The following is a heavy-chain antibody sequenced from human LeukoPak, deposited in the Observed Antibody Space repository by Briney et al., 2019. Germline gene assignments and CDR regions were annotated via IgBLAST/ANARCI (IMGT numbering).Heavy chain of an antibody. V-gene: IGHV3-33*06. CDR2: IWYDGSKK. J-gene: IGHJ4*02. CDR3: ANGYWSSACCATSLDY. Sequence: PGGSLRLSCAASGFNFSSYGIHWVRQAPGKGLEWVAVIWYDGSKKYYADSVKGRFTISRDNSKNTVYLQMNSLRAEDTAVYYCANGYWSSACCATSLDYWGQGTLVTVSS. CDR1: GFNFSSYG. D-gene: IGHD2-15*01.